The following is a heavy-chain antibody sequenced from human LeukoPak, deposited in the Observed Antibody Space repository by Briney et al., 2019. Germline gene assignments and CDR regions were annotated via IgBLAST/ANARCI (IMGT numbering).Heavy chain of an antibody. CDR1: GFSFSSYE. CDR3: AREVIAYGSGIDY. CDR2: ISSSGGTI. V-gene: IGHV3-48*03. J-gene: IGHJ4*02. D-gene: IGHD3-10*01. Sequence: GGSLRLSCAASGFSFSSYEMNWVRQAPGKGLEWVSYISSSGGTIFYADSVKGRFTISRDNAKNSLFLQMNSLRAEDTAIYYCAREVIAYGSGIDYWGQGTLVTVSS.